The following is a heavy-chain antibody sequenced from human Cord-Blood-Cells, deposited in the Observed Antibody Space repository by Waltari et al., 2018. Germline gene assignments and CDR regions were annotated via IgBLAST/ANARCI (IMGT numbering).Heavy chain of an antibody. D-gene: IGHD1-20*01. CDR3: ARDPTGITGTTLAYYFDY. J-gene: IGHJ4*02. CDR2: SNPNSGGK. V-gene: IGHV1-2*04. Sequence: QVQLVQSGAEVKKPGASVKVSCKASGYTFTGYYMHWVRQAPGQGLEWMGWSNPNSGGKNSAQKFQGWVTMTRDTSISTAYMELCRLRSDDTAVYYCARDPTGITGTTLAYYFDYWGQGTLVTVSS. CDR1: GYTFTGYY.